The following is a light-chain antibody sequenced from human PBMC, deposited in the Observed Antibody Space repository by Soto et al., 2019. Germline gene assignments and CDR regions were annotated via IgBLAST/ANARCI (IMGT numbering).Light chain of an antibody. V-gene: IGKV3-20*01. CDR3: QQYGSSAFT. CDR1: QSVNSNY. J-gene: IGKJ3*01. CDR2: GAS. Sequence: EIVLTQSPGTLALSPGERATLSCRASQSVNSNYLTWYQQTRGKSPRILIHGASSTTTGIPDRFSGSVSWTDFTLTIRRVEPEDVAVYDCQQYGSSAFTFGPGTKVGIK.